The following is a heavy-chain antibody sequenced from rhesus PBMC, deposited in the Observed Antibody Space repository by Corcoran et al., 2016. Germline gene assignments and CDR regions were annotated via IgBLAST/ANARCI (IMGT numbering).Heavy chain of an antibody. CDR1: GGSISDDYY. CDR3: ARGRHSEYFDF. Sequence: QVQLQESGPGLVKPSETLSLTCAVSGGSISDDYYWSWIRQPPGKGLEWIGYIYGSGGGTNYNPSLKNRVTISIDTSKNQFSLKLSSVTAADTAVYYCARGRHSEYFDFWGQGARVIVAS. J-gene: IGHJ1*01. CDR2: IYGSGGGT. V-gene: IGHV4-106*01.